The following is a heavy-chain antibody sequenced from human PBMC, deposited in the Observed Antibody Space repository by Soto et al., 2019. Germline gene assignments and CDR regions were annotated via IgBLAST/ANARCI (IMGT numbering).Heavy chain of an antibody. CDR3: GRDRGYYDSSGSGVGMDV. Sequence: PSETLSLTCTVSGGSISSGDYYWSWIRQPPGKGLEWLGYIYYSGSTYYNPSLKSRVTISVDTSKNQFSLKLSSVTAADTAVYYCGRDRGYYDSSGSGVGMDVWGEGTTVTVSS. J-gene: IGHJ6*04. V-gene: IGHV4-30-4*01. D-gene: IGHD3-22*01. CDR1: GGSISSGDYY. CDR2: IYYSGST.